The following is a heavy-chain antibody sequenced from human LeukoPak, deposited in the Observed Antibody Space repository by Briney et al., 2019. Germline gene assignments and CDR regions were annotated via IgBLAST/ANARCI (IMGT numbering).Heavy chain of an antibody. CDR2: ISYDGSNK. CDR1: GFTFSSYG. J-gene: IGHJ4*02. Sequence: PGGSLRLSCAASGFTFSSYGMHWVRQAPGKGLEWVAVISYDGSNKYYADSVKGRFTISRDNSKNTLYLQMNSLRAEDTAVYYCARDGKGFGELLYWGQGTLVTVSS. D-gene: IGHD3-10*01. CDR3: ARDGKGFGELLY. V-gene: IGHV3-30*03.